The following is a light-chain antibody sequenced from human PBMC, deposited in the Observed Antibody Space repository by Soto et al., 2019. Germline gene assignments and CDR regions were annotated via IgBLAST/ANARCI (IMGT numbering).Light chain of an antibody. J-gene: IGLJ1*01. V-gene: IGLV2-14*01. CDR2: EVT. CDR3: SSYTSINTLV. CDR1: SSDVGGYTY. Sequence: QSVLTQPASVSGSPGQSITISCTGTSSDVGGYTYVSWYQQHPGKAPKLMIYEVTNRPSGVSIRFSGSKSGMTASLTISGLQAEDEADYYCSSYTSINTLVFGTGTKVTVL.